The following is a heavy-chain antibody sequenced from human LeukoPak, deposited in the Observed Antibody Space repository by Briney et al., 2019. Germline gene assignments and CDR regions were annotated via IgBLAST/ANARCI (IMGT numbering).Heavy chain of an antibody. Sequence: GGSLRLSCAASRFTFSSYWMSWIRQAPGKGLEWVAVIWYDGSNKYYADSVKGRFTISRDNSKNTLYLRMDSLRAEDTAVYYCAKEGYDSSGYYSSFDYWGQGTLVTVSS. CDR3: AKEGYDSSGYYSSFDY. J-gene: IGHJ4*02. CDR1: RFTFSSYW. CDR2: IWYDGSNK. D-gene: IGHD3-22*01. V-gene: IGHV3-33*06.